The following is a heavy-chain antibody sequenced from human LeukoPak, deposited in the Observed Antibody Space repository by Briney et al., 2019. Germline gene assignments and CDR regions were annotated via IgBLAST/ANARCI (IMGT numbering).Heavy chain of an antibody. CDR3: ARDSSGWYYPNTLDY. J-gene: IGHJ4*02. Sequence: PGGTLRLSCAASGFTFSSYGMSWVRQAPGKGLEWVSSISSSSSYIYYADSVKGRFTISRDNAKNSLYLQMNSLRAEDTAVYYCARDSSGWYYPNTLDYWGQGTLVTVSS. V-gene: IGHV3-21*01. D-gene: IGHD6-19*01. CDR2: ISSSSSYI. CDR1: GFTFSSYG.